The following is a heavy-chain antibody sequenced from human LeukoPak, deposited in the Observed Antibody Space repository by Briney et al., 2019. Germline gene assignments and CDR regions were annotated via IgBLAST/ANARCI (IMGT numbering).Heavy chain of an antibody. J-gene: IGHJ4*02. Sequence: SETLSLTCTVSGGSISSYYWSWIRQPPGKGLEWIGYIYYSGSTNYNPSLKSRVTISVDTSKNQFSLKLSSVTAADTAVYYCVGKYGDYGPGPFDYWGQGTLVTVSS. CDR2: IYYSGST. CDR3: VGKYGDYGPGPFDY. D-gene: IGHD4-17*01. V-gene: IGHV4-59*01. CDR1: GGSISSYY.